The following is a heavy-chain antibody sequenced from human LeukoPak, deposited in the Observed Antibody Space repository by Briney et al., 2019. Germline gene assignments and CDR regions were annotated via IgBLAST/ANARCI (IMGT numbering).Heavy chain of an antibody. CDR2: IKEDGSEK. J-gene: IGHJ4*02. CDR3: ARGGGYPDY. Sequence: GGSLRLSCAASGLAFRRNWMSWVRQAPGKGLEWVANIKEDGSEKYYADSVKGRFIISRDNTKNSLYLQLNSVRGDDAAMYYCARGGGYPDYWGQGTLVTVSS. CDR1: GLAFRRNW. V-gene: IGHV3-7*03. D-gene: IGHD6-25*01.